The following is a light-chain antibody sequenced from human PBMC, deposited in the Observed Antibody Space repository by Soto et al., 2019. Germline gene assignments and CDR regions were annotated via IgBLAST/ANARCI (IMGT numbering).Light chain of an antibody. V-gene: IGKV3-15*01. J-gene: IGKJ1*01. Sequence: IVMTQSPGALSVSPGERASLFCRAGESVRSSLAWYQQKPGQAPRLFIYDASTRATGIPARFTGSGSGTEFTLTISSLQSEDFAVYYCQQYNSWPETFGQGTKVDIK. CDR2: DAS. CDR1: ESVRSS. CDR3: QQYNSWPET.